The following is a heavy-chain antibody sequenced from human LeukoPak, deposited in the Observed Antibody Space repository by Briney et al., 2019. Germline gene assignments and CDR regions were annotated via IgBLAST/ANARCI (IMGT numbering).Heavy chain of an antibody. Sequence: QPGGSLRLSCAASGFTFSSFAMSWVRQAPGKGLEGVSTISGSGGSTYYADSVKGRFTISRDNSKNTLYLQMNSLRAEDTAVYYCAKVFPYYDSSGRYFDYWGQGTLVTVSS. J-gene: IGHJ4*02. CDR2: ISGSGGST. CDR1: GFTFSSFA. V-gene: IGHV3-23*01. CDR3: AKVFPYYDSSGRYFDY. D-gene: IGHD3-22*01.